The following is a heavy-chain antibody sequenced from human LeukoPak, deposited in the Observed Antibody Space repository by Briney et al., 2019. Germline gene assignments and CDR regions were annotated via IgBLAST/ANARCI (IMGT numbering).Heavy chain of an antibody. CDR3: ARGYDILTGTGWFDP. CDR1: GYTFTSYG. V-gene: IGHV1-18*01. D-gene: IGHD3-9*01. J-gene: IGHJ5*02. Sequence: GASVKVSCKASGYTFTSYGISWVRQAPGQGLEWMGWISAYNGNTNYAQKLQGRVTMTTGTSTSTAYMELRSLRSDDTAVYYCARGYDILTGTGWFDPWGQGTLVTVSS. CDR2: ISAYNGNT.